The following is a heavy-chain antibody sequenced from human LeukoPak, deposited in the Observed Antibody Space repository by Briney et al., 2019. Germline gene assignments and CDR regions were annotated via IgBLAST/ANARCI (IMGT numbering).Heavy chain of an antibody. D-gene: IGHD1-26*01. CDR3: VRGAWELLSHYWYFDL. V-gene: IGHV6-1*01. J-gene: IGHJ2*01. CDR2: TYYRSKWYT. CDR1: GDSFSSNNAA. Sequence: SQTLSLTCAISGDSFSSNNAAWNWIRQSPSRGLEWLGRTYYRSKWYTEYAVSVKSRITINPDTSKNQFSLQLNSVTPEDTAVYYCVRGAWELLSHYWYFDLWGRGTLGTVSS.